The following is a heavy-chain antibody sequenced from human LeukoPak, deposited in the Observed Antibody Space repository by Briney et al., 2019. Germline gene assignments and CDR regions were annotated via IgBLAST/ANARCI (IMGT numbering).Heavy chain of an antibody. Sequence: ASVKVSCKASGGTFSSYAISWVRQAPGQGLEWMGGIIPIFGTANYAQKFQGRVTITADESTSPAYMELSSLRSEDTAVYYCARGQTTTVTTGFYYMDVWGKGTTVTVSS. D-gene: IGHD4-11*01. V-gene: IGHV1-69*13. J-gene: IGHJ6*03. CDR1: GGTFSSYA. CDR3: ARGQTTTVTTGFYYMDV. CDR2: IIPIFGTA.